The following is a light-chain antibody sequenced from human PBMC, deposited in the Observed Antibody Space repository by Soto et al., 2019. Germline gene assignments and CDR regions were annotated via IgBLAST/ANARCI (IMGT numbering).Light chain of an antibody. CDR3: QSYDSSLSGSYV. J-gene: IGLJ1*01. CDR2: GNN. V-gene: IGLV1-40*01. CDR1: SSNIGAGYD. Sequence: QSVLTQPPSVSGAPGQRVTISCTGSSSNIGAGYDVHWYQRLPGTAPKVLIYGNNNRPSGVPDRFSGSKSGTSASLAITGHQAEDEADYYCQSYDSSLSGSYVFGTGTKVTVL.